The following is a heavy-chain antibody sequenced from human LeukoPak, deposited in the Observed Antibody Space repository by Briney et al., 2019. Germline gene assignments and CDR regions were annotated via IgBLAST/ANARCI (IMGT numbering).Heavy chain of an antibody. D-gene: IGHD3-22*01. J-gene: IGHJ6*02. V-gene: IGHV1-69*04. CDR1: GGTFSNYG. CDR2: IVPIHGVA. Sequence: SVKVSCKASGGTFSNYGISWVRQAPGQGLEWMGRIVPIHGVATYAPKFQDRVTIKADKSTSIAYMELSSLRSEDTAVYYCASPYYYDSSGYSPEGIYYYGMDVWGQGTTVTVSS. CDR3: ASPYYYDSSGYSPEGIYYYGMDV.